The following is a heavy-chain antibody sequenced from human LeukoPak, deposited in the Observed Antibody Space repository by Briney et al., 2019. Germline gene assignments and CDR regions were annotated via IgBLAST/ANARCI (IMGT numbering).Heavy chain of an antibody. J-gene: IGHJ4*02. Sequence: GGSLRLSCAASGFTFSSYAMHWVRQAPGKGLEWVAVISYDGSNKYYADSVKGRFTISRDNSKNTLYLQMNSLRAEDTAVYYCARDSSYYYDSSGSLDYWGQGTLVTVSS. CDR2: ISYDGSNK. V-gene: IGHV3-30*04. CDR1: GFTFSSYA. D-gene: IGHD3-22*01. CDR3: ARDSSYYYDSSGSLDY.